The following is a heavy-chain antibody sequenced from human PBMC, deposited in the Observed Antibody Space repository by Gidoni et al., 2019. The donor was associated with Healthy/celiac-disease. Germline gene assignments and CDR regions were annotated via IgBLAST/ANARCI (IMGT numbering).Heavy chain of an antibody. CDR2: IYHSGST. J-gene: IGHJ3*02. Sequence: QLQLQESGSGLVKPSQTLSLTCAVSGGSISSGGYSWSWIRQPPGKGLEWIGYIYHSGSTYYNPSLKSRVTISVDRSKNQFSLKLSSVTAADTAVYYCARGKRGYSGFGRADAFDIWGQGTMVTVSS. CDR1: GGSISSGGYS. D-gene: IGHD5-12*01. V-gene: IGHV4-30-2*01. CDR3: ARGKRGYSGFGRADAFDI.